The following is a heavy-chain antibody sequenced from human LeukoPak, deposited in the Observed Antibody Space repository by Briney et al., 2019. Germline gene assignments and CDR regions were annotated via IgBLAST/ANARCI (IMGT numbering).Heavy chain of an antibody. V-gene: IGHV5-51*01. D-gene: IGHD3-22*01. CDR1: GYTFSSYW. CDR3: AIHYYYDSSGYFGAFDI. CDR2: IYPGDSDT. J-gene: IGHJ3*02. Sequence: GESLKISCKGSGYTFSSYWIAWVRQMPGKGLEWMGIIYPGDSDTRYSPSFQGQVTISADKSISTAYLQWSSLKASDTAMYYCAIHYYYDSSGYFGAFDIWGQGTMVTVSS.